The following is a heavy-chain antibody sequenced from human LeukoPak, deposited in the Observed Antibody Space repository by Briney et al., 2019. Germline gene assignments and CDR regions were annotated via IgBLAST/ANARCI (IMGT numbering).Heavy chain of an antibody. D-gene: IGHD2-15*01. CDR1: GGSISSYY. J-gene: IGHJ4*02. CDR3: ARGYGGGSTDY. Sequence: SETLSLTCTVSGGSISSYYWSWIRQPPGKGLEWIGYIYYSGSTNYNPSLKSRVTISVDTSKNQFSLKLSSVTAADTAVYYCARGYGGGSTDYWGQGNLVTVSS. V-gene: IGHV4-59*01. CDR2: IYYSGST.